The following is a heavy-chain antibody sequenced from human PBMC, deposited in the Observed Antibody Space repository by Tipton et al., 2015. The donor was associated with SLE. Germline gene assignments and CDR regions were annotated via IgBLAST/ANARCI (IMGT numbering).Heavy chain of an antibody. J-gene: IGHJ1*01. CDR3: ARYGSYDGSRYFQH. CDR2: ISGSGGST. D-gene: IGHD1-26*01. CDR1: GFTFSSYG. Sequence: SLRLSCAASGFTFSSYGMHWVRQAPGKGLEWVSAISGSGGSTYYADSVKGRFTISRDNSKNTLYLQMNSLRAGDTAVYYCARYGSYDGSRYFQHWGQGTLVTVAS. V-gene: IGHV3-23*01.